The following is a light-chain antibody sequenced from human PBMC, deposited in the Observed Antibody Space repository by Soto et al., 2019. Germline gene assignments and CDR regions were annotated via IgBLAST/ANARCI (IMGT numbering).Light chain of an antibody. CDR2: LGS. CDR1: QSLLHSDGYTY. CDR3: MQVLQTSYN. V-gene: IGKV2-28*01. J-gene: IGKJ2*01. Sequence: DIVMTQSPLSLPVTPGEPASISCSSSQSLLHSDGYTYLGWYLQKPGQSPQLLIYLGSNRACGVPDRFSGSGSGTDFTLRISRVEAEDVRVYYCMQVLQTSYNFGLGTKLEIK.